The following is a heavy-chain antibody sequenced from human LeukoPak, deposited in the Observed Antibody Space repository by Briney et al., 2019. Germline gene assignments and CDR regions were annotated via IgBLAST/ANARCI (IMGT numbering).Heavy chain of an antibody. CDR3: ARGRLGIVGASREFDY. CDR1: GGFISSYY. CDR2: IYTSGST. V-gene: IGHV4-4*07. D-gene: IGHD1-26*01. J-gene: IGHJ4*02. Sequence: PSETLSLTCTVSGGFISSYYWSWIRQPAGKGLEWIGRIYTSGSTNYNPSLKSRVTMSVDTSKNQFSLKLSSVTAADTAVYYCARGRLGIVGASREFDYWGQGALVTVSS.